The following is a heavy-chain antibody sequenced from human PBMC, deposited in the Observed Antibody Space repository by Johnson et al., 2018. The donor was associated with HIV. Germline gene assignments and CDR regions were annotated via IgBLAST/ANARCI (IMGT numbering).Heavy chain of an antibody. V-gene: IGHV3-9*01. D-gene: IGHD1-26*01. CDR1: GFTFDDYA. CDR2: ISWNSGSI. Sequence: VQLVESGGGLVQPGRSLRLSCAASGFTFDDYAMHWVRQAPGKGLEWVSGISWNSGSIGYADSVKGRFTISRDNAKNSLYLQMNSLRAEDTALYYCAKDMRQWELLDAFDIWGQGTMVTVSS. CDR3: AKDMRQWELLDAFDI. J-gene: IGHJ3*02.